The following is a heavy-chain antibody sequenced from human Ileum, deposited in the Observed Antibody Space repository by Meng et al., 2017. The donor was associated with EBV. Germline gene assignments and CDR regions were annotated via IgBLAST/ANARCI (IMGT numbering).Heavy chain of an antibody. D-gene: IGHD3-9*01. CDR3: AYYFVGRGGPGS. CDR2: MYDSENA. CDR1: GGSVSSNDYH. J-gene: IGHJ5*02. Sequence: QGRLQESGPGLVKPSQPLSLTCPVSGGSVSSNDYHWSWIRQPPGKGLEWIGCMYDSENAKYNPSLNSRVTISIDTTRNHFVLKLTSVTAADTAVYYCAYYFVGRGGPGSWGQGTLVTVSS. V-gene: IGHV4-61*03.